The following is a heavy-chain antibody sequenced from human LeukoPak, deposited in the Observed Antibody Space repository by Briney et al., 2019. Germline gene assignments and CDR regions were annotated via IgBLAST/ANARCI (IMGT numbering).Heavy chain of an antibody. CDR3: AVVFLEWLLPFDY. CDR2: INPNSGGT. CDR1: GYTFTGYY. V-gene: IGHV1-2*06. J-gene: IGHJ4*02. D-gene: IGHD3-3*01. Sequence: ASVKVSCKASGYTFTGYYMHWVRQAPGQGLEWMGRINPNSGGTNYAQKFQGRVTITRDTSIGTAYMELSRLRSDDTAVYYCAVVFLEWLLPFDYWGQGTLVTVSS.